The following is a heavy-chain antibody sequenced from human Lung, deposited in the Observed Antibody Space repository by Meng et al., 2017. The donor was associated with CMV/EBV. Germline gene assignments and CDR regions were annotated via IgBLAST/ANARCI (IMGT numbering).Heavy chain of an antibody. CDR2: ISSSGSTI. CDR1: GFTFSDYY. J-gene: IGHJ6*02. CDR3: AGFGVAITNGMDV. Sequence: SXAASGFTFSDYYMSWIRQAPGKGLEWVSYISSSGSTIYYADSVKGRFTISRDNAKNSLYLQMNSLRADDTAVYYCAGFGVAITNGMDVWGQGTTVTVSS. V-gene: IGHV3-11*04. D-gene: IGHD3-3*01.